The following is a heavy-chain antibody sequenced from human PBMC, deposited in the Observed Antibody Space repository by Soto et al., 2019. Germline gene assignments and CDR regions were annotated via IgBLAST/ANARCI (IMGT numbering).Heavy chain of an antibody. J-gene: IGHJ6*02. D-gene: IGHD3-10*01. CDR2: IIPIFGTA. Sequence: SVKVSCKASGGTFSSYAISWVRQAPGQGLEWMGGIIPIFGTANYAQKFQGRVTITADESTSTAYMELSSLRSEDTAVYYCARERITMVRGVPRARAFMDVWGQWTTVTVSS. CDR3: ARERITMVRGVPRARAFMDV. CDR1: GGTFSSYA. V-gene: IGHV1-69*13.